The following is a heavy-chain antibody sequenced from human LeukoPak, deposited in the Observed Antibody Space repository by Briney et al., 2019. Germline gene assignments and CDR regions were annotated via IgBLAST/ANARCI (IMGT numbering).Heavy chain of an antibody. CDR2: IKQHGTEK. Sequence: GGSLRLSCTASGIMFSGYWMSWVRQAPGKGLEWVANIKQHGTEKYYVDSVKGRFTISRDNAKNSLYLQMNCLRAEDTAVYYCARESNLGYCTNGVCYRDLWGQGTLVTVSS. V-gene: IGHV3-7*01. D-gene: IGHD2-8*01. J-gene: IGHJ4*02. CDR3: ARESNLGYCTNGVCYRDL. CDR1: GIMFSGYW.